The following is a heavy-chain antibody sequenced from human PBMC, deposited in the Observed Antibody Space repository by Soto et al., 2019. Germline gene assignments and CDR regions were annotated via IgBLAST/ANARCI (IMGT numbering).Heavy chain of an antibody. J-gene: IGHJ4*02. V-gene: IGHV6-1*01. CDR2: TYYRSKWYN. CDR3: AREKGTMTTFDY. D-gene: IGHD1-1*01. CDR1: GDSVSSNSAT. Sequence: SQTLSLTCAISGDSVSSNSATWNWIRQSPSRGLEWLGRTYYRSKWYNDYAISVKSRITINPDTSKNQFSLHLNSVTPEDTAVYYCAREKGTMTTFDYWGQGTLVTVSS.